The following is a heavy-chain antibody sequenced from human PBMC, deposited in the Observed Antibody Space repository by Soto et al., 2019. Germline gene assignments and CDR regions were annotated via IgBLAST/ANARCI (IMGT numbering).Heavy chain of an antibody. CDR1: GFTFSSYA. V-gene: IGHV3-30-3*01. CDR3: ARDYSSSSKSSRYYGMDV. J-gene: IGHJ6*01. CDR2: ISYDGSNK. Sequence: PVGSLRLSCAASGFTFSSYAMHWVRQAPCKGLEWVAVISYDGSNKYYADSVKGRFTISRDNSKNTLYLQMNSLRAEDTAVYYCARDYSSSSKSSRYYGMDVWGQGTTVTVSS. D-gene: IGHD6-6*01.